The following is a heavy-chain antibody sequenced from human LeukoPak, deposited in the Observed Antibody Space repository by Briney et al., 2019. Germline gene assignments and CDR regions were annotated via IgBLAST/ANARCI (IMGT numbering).Heavy chain of an antibody. CDR1: GFTFDDYG. CDR3: ARPQVLRFLEWPFFDI. V-gene: IGHV3-20*04. J-gene: IGHJ3*02. Sequence: GGSLRLSCAASGFTFDDYGMSWVRQAPGKGLEWVSGINWNGGSTGYADSVKGRFTISRDNAKNSLYLHMNSLRAEDTALYYCARPQVLRFLEWPFFDIWGQGTMVTVSS. D-gene: IGHD3-3*01. CDR2: INWNGGST.